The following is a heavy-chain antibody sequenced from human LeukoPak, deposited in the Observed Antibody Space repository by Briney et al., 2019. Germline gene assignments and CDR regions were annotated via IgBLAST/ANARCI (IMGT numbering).Heavy chain of an antibody. D-gene: IGHD6-19*01. CDR1: GGSISSYY. J-gene: IGHJ4*02. CDR2: IYYSGST. CDR3: TRGNGWYAY. V-gene: IGHV4-59*08. Sequence: SETLSLTCTVSGGSISSYYWSWIRQPPGKGLEWIGYIYYSGSTNYNPFLKSRVTISVDTSKNQFSLKLSSVTAADTAVYYCTRGNGWYAYWGQGTLVTVSS.